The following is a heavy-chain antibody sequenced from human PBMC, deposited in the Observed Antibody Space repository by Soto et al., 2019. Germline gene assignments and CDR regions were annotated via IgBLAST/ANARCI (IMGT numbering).Heavy chain of an antibody. CDR3: ARGLGDFWSGYYQFDY. CDR1: GGSISSGDYY. Sequence: SETLSLTCTVSGGSISSGDYYWSWIRQPPGKGLEWIGYIYYGGSTYYNPSLKSRVTISVDTSKNQFSLKLSSVTAADTAVYYCARGLGDFWSGYYQFDYWGQGTLVTVYS. J-gene: IGHJ4*02. D-gene: IGHD3-3*01. V-gene: IGHV4-30-4*01. CDR2: IYYGGST.